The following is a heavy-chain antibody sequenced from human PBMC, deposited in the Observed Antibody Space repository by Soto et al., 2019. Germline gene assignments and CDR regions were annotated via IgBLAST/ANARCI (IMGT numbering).Heavy chain of an antibody. J-gene: IGHJ6*02. Sequence: QVQLVESGGGVVQPGRSLRLSCAASGFTFSSYGMHWVRQAPGKGLEWVAVIWYDGSNKYYADSVKGRFTISRDNSKNTLYLQMNSLRAEDTAVYYCARMYSSSWYGYYYGMDVWGQGTTVTVSS. D-gene: IGHD6-13*01. CDR2: IWYDGSNK. CDR3: ARMYSSSWYGYYYGMDV. CDR1: GFTFSSYG. V-gene: IGHV3-33*01.